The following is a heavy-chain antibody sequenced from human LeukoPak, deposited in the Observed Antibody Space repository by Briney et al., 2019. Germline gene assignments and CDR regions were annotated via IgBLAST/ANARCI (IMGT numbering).Heavy chain of an antibody. Sequence: ASVTVSCKASGGTFSSYAISWVRQAPGQGLEWMGRIIPIFGTANYAQKFQGRVTITTDESTSTAYMELSSLRSEDTAVYYCARSYYDSSGPFDYWGQGTLVTVSS. CDR1: GGTFSSYA. CDR2: IIPIFGTA. J-gene: IGHJ4*02. V-gene: IGHV1-69*05. CDR3: ARSYYDSSGPFDY. D-gene: IGHD3-22*01.